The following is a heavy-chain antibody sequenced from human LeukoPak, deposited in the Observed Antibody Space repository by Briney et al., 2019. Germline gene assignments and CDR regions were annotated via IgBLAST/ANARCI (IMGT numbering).Heavy chain of an antibody. V-gene: IGHV3-9*01. Sequence: GGSLRLSCAASGFTFDDYAMHWVRQAPGRGLEWVSGISWNSGSIGYADSVKGRFTISRDNAKNSLYLQMNSLRDEDTALYYCANLGSAGCRRITSCSAYMDVWGKGTTVTVSS. CDR1: GFTFDDYA. CDR2: ISWNSGSI. CDR3: ANLGSAGCRRITSCSAYMDV. J-gene: IGHJ6*03. D-gene: IGHD2-2*01.